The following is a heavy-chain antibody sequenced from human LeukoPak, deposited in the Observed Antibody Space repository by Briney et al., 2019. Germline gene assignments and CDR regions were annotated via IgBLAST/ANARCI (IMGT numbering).Heavy chain of an antibody. J-gene: IGHJ4*02. CDR2: INPSGGST. Sequence: ASVKVSCKASGYTFTSYYMHWVRQAPGQGLEWMAIINPSGGSTSYAQKFQGRVTMTRDTSTTTVYMELSSLRSEDTAVYYCARDFRPSYDSSGCYHPGDNWGQGTLVTVSS. CDR3: ARDFRPSYDSSGCYHPGDN. V-gene: IGHV1-46*01. D-gene: IGHD3-22*01. CDR1: GYTFTSYY.